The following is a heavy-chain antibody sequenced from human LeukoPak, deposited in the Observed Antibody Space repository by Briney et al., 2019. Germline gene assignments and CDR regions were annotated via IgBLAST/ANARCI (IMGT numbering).Heavy chain of an antibody. J-gene: IGHJ4*02. Sequence: SGTLSLTCAVYGGSFSGYYWSWIRQPPGKGLEWIGEINHSGSTNYNPSLKSRVTISVDTSKNQFSLKLSSVTAADTAVYYCASLYSGSYSFGYWGQGTLVTVSS. V-gene: IGHV4-34*01. D-gene: IGHD1-26*01. CDR3: ASLYSGSYSFGY. CDR2: INHSGST. CDR1: GGSFSGYY.